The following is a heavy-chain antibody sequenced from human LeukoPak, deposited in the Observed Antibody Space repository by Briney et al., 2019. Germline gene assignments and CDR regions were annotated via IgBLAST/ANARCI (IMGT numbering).Heavy chain of an antibody. CDR2: ISGSGGST. V-gene: IGHV3-23*01. D-gene: IGHD2-15*01. CDR1: GFTFRSYA. CDR3: AKGLPCYSGGSCSYYYYYMDV. Sequence: PGGSLRLSCAASGFTFRSYAMSWVRRSPGKGLEWVSAISGSGGSTYYADSVKGRFTISRDNSKNTLYLQMNSLRAEDTAVYYCAKGLPCYSGGSCSYYYYYMDVWGKGTTVTVSS. J-gene: IGHJ6*03.